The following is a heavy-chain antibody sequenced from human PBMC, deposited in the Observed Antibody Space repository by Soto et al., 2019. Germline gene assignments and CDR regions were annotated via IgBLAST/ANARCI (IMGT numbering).Heavy chain of an antibody. D-gene: IGHD6-13*01. V-gene: IGHV3-48*01. J-gene: IGHJ5*01. CDR1: GFTFSSYS. CDR3: ARDQGLYSMGWCVS. Sequence: EVQLVESGGGLVQPGGSLRLSCAASGFTFSSYSMNWVRQAPGKGLEWVSYISSSSSTIYYADSVKGRFTISKDNAKHTLYRQLNSLRAEGTAVYYCARDQGLYSMGWCVSWGQGSLVTVSS. CDR2: ISSSSSTI.